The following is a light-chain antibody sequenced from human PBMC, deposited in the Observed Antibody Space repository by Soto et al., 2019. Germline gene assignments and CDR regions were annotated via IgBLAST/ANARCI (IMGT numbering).Light chain of an antibody. Sequence: SVLTQPRSVSGSPGQSVTISCTGTSSDVGGYNYVSWYQQHPGKAPKLMIYDVSKRPSGVPDRFSGSKSGNTASLTISGLQAEDEADYYCCSYAGNYLYVFGTGTKVTVL. CDR1: SSDVGGYNY. CDR2: DVS. V-gene: IGLV2-11*01. J-gene: IGLJ1*01. CDR3: CSYAGNYLYV.